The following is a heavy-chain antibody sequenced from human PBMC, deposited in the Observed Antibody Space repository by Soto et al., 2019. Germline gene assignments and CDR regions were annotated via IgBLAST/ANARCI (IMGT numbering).Heavy chain of an antibody. CDR1: GFTFSSYG. CDR2: ISYDGSNK. V-gene: IGHV3-30*18. D-gene: IGHD6-19*01. J-gene: IGHJ4*02. CDR3: AKDHNDCSGWPHGAPFEH. Sequence: PGGSLRLSCAASGFTFSSYGMHWVRQAPGKGLEWVAVISYDGSNKYYADSVKGRFTISRDNSKNTLYLQMNSLRAEDTAVYYCAKDHNDCSGWPHGAPFEHWGQGTRVNVSS.